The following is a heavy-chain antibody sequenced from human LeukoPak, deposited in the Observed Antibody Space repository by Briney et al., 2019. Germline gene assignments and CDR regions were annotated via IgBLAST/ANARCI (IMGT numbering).Heavy chain of an antibody. CDR3: ARTENYIPEDCFDP. D-gene: IGHD5-24*01. J-gene: IGHJ5*02. Sequence: SETLSLTCSVSGGSIGSSSYCWGWIRQPPGKGLEWIGTICYSGSTFYNPSLKSRVPLSVDTSKNQFSLKLSSVTAADTAVYYCARTENYIPEDCFDPWGQGTLVTVSS. CDR1: GGSIGSSSYC. CDR2: ICYSGST. V-gene: IGHV4-39*01.